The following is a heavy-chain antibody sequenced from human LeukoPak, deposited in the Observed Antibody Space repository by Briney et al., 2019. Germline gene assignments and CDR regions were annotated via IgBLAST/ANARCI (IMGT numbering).Heavy chain of an antibody. D-gene: IGHD3-3*01. Sequence: GGSLRLSCAASGFTFSSYAMPWVRQAPGKGLEWVAVISYDGSNKYYADSVKGRFTISRDNSKNTLYLQMNSLRAEDTAVYYCARETYYDFWSGYYTSYYGMDVWGQGTTVTVSS. CDR2: ISYDGSNK. CDR3: ARETYYDFWSGYYTSYYGMDV. CDR1: GFTFSSYA. V-gene: IGHV3-30-3*01. J-gene: IGHJ6*02.